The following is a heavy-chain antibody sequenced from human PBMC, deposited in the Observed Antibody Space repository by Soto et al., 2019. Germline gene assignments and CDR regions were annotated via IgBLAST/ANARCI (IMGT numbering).Heavy chain of an antibody. D-gene: IGHD2-15*01. J-gene: IGHJ5*02. V-gene: IGHV3-23*01. CDR3: AKTGCNGGSCFSWFDP. Sequence: EVKLLESGGGLVQPGGSMRLSCEASGFPFWTYSMSWVRQAPRKGLEWVSGISGSGTATYYTDSVKGRFTVSRDNSKDTLFLQMNTLRVEDTAVYYCAKTGCNGGSCFSWFDPWGQGTPVIVSS. CDR1: GFPFWTYS. CDR2: ISGSGTAT.